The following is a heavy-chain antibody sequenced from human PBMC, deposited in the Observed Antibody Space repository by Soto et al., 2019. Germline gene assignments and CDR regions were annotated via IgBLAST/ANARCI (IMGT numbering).Heavy chain of an antibody. V-gene: IGHV3-23*01. Sequence: DVQLLESGGDFVQPGGSLRLSCAASGFIFSNYAMSWVRQAPGKGLEWVSLIRGSGGPTNYADSVKGRFTVSRDNSKNLLLLQTNSLRAEDTAVYYCVKDFRVGYDWTHDWGQGTLVSVSS. CDR3: VKDFRVGYDWTHD. J-gene: IGHJ4*02. D-gene: IGHD5-12*01. CDR1: GFIFSNYA. CDR2: IRGSGGPT.